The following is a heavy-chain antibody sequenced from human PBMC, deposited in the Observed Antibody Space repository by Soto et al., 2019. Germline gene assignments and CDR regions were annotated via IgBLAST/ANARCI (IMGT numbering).Heavy chain of an antibody. CDR2: ITTYSTSI. V-gene: IGHV3-21*01. CDR1: GFTFSSYS. CDR3: ARGYGDYIPDAFNI. Sequence: EVQLVESGGGLVKPGGSLRLSCAASGFTFSSYSMNWVRQAPGEGLEWVSSITTYSTSIYYEDSVKGRFTISRDNAKNSLFLPMNSLRAEDTAVYYCARGYGDYIPDAFNICGQGTMVTVSS. J-gene: IGHJ3*02. D-gene: IGHD4-17*01.